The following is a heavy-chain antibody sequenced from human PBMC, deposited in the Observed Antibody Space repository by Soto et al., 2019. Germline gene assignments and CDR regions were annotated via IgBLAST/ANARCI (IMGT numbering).Heavy chain of an antibody. CDR1: GFSFSSYG. CDR2: IWYDGSNK. V-gene: IGHV3-33*03. CDR3: ARAQYTGSYFDACDV. J-gene: IGHJ3*01. Sequence: GGSLRLSCAASGFSFSSYGMHWVRQAPGKGLDWVAVIWYDGSNKYYAESVKGRFTISRDNSKNTLYVQMNSLTVEDTAVYYCARAQYTGSYFDACDVWGQGAMVTVSS. D-gene: IGHD1-26*01.